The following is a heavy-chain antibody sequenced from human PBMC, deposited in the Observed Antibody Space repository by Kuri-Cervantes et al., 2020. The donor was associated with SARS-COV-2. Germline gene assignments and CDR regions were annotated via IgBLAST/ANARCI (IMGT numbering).Heavy chain of an antibody. J-gene: IGHJ4*02. V-gene: IGHV4-59*11. D-gene: IGHD3/OR15-3a*01. Sequence: GSLRLSCTVSGASITHHYWSWMRQPPGKGLEWIGYVHNSGSTSFSPSLRSRVTMSIDTSMSQFSLKLYSVTAADTAIYYCAGASFGLVGACDYWGQGTLVTVSS. CDR3: AGASFGLVGACDY. CDR2: VHNSGST. CDR1: GASITHHY.